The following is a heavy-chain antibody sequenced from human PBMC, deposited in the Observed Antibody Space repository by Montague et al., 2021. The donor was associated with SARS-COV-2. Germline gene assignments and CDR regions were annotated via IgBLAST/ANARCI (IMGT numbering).Heavy chain of an antibody. Sequence: SETLSLTCAVYGGSFSTNSYAWVSQSPTKGLEWIGEIHHSGKPTYKPSPSRRGAISVDTSTNQYSLNLRSVTAAVAAAYYCARGERRKVRWGPGRGSEIDTYYDLDVWGQGTTVIVSS. CDR1: GGSFSTNS. J-gene: IGHJ6*02. V-gene: IGHV4-34*01. CDR3: ARGERRKVRWGPGRGSEIDTYYDLDV. D-gene: IGHD2-15*01. CDR2: IHHSGKP.